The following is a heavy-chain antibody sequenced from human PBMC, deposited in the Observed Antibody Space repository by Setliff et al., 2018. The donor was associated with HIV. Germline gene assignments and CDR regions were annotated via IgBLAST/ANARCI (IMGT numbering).Heavy chain of an antibody. CDR2: ISPNSGGT. V-gene: IGHV1-2*06. CDR1: GFIFTNYY. CDR3: AKGQGPVDY. Sequence: GASVKVSCKASGFIFTNYYIHWVRQAPGQGLEWMGRISPNSGGTQYAQKFQGRVALTRDTSISAAYMELSGLRSDDTAVYYCAKGQGPVDYWGQGTQVTVSS. J-gene: IGHJ4*02.